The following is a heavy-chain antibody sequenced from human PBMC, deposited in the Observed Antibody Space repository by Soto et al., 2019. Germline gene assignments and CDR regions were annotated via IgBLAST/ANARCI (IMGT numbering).Heavy chain of an antibody. V-gene: IGHV3-30-3*01. CDR2: ISYDGSNK. Sequence: GGSLRLSCAASGFTFSSYAMHWVRQAPGKGLEWVAVISYDGSNKYYADSVKGRFTISRDNSKNTLYLQMNSLRAEDTAVYYCIVAQQGGAFDIWGQGTMVTVSS. CDR1: GFTFSSYA. J-gene: IGHJ3*02. D-gene: IGHD5-12*01. CDR3: IVAQQGGAFDI.